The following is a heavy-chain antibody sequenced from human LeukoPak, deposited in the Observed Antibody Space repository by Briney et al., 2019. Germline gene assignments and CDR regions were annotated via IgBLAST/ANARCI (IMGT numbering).Heavy chain of an antibody. J-gene: IGHJ3*02. CDR3: ARGDSKKNDAFHI. CDR1: GFTFSSYG. Sequence: GGSLRLSCAASGFTFSSYGMHWVRQAPGQRLEWMGWSNAGNGNTKYSQEFQGRVTITRDTSASTAYMELSSLRSEDMAVYYCARGDSKKNDAFHIWGQGTMVTVSS. CDR2: SNAGNGNT. V-gene: IGHV1-3*02.